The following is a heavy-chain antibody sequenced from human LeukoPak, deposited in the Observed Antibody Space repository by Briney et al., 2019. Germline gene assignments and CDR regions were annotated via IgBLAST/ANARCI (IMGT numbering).Heavy chain of an antibody. V-gene: IGHV4-34*01. CDR3: ARGPVLSLDY. J-gene: IGHJ4*02. Sequence: PGGSLRLSCAASGFTFSSYSMNWVRQSPGKGLEWIGEINHSGSTDYSPSLKSRLTISVDTSKNQFSLKLSSVTAADTAVYYCARGPVLSLDYWGQGTLVTVSS. CDR1: GFTFSSYS. CDR2: INHSGST.